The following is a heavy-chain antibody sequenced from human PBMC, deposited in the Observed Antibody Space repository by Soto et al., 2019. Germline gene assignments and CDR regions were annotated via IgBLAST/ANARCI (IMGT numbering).Heavy chain of an antibody. D-gene: IGHD4-17*01. CDR2: VSGSSSYI. V-gene: IGHV3-21*06. J-gene: IGHJ3*01. Sequence: PVGSLRLSCEGSGFNFRNFNMIWVRQAPGKGLEWVSSVSGSSSYIYYADSVKGRFTVSRDNANNLVFLQMNGLRPEDTAMYYCARDLRGHYGPWGQGTMVTVS. CDR3: ARDLRGHYGP. CDR1: GFNFRNFN.